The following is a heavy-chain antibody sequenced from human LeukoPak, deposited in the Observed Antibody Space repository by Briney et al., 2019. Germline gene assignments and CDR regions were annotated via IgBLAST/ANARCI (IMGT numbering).Heavy chain of an antibody. Sequence: GGSLRLSCAASGCTFNTYAMSWVRQAPGKGVEWVSVISGSGGTTYYAASVKGGFTFSRDNSNNTLSLQMNSLRAEDTAVYFCAKVSGAAGFQKGTYYYYGMDVWGQGPTVTVSS. D-gene: IGHD6-13*01. CDR1: GCTFNTYA. CDR2: ISGSGGTT. CDR3: AKVSGAAGFQKGTYYYYGMDV. V-gene: IGHV3-23*01. J-gene: IGHJ6*02.